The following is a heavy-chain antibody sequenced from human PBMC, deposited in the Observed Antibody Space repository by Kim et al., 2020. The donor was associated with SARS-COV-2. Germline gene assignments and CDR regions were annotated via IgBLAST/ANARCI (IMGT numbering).Heavy chain of an antibody. CDR3: ARDAEQNVAYCGGDCYSHYYGMDV. D-gene: IGHD2-21*02. CDR2: IWYDGSNK. Sequence: GGSLRLSCAASGFTFSSYGMHWVRQAPGKGLEWVAVIWYDGSNKYYADSVKGRFTISRDNSKNTLYLQMNSLRAEDTAVYYCARDAEQNVAYCGGDCYSHYYGMDVWGQGTTVTVSS. V-gene: IGHV3-33*01. CDR1: GFTFSSYG. J-gene: IGHJ6*02.